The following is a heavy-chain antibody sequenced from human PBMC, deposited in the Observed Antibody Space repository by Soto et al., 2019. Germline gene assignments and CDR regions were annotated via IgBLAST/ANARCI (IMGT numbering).Heavy chain of an antibody. Sequence: ASVKVSCKASGYTFTSYGISWVRQAPGQGLEWMGWISAYNGNTNYAQKLQGRVTMTTDTSTSTAYMELRSLRSDDTAVYYCARYYYDSSGYLLGLSWFDPWGQGTLVTVSS. CDR2: ISAYNGNT. CDR3: ARYYYDSSGYLLGLSWFDP. D-gene: IGHD3-22*01. CDR1: GYTFTSYG. J-gene: IGHJ5*02. V-gene: IGHV1-18*01.